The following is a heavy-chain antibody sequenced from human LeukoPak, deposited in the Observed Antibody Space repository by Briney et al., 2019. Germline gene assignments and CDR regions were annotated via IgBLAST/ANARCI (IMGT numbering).Heavy chain of an antibody. J-gene: IGHJ3*01. CDR2: ISSNGDNT. D-gene: IGHD2-15*01. Sequence: PGGSLRLSCSASGFPFNTYAIHWVRQAPGKGLEYVAGISSNGDNTDFADSAKGRFTISRDNSKSTLFLQMNSLRAEDTAVYFCTRDSALLGVAFDLWGQGTVVTASS. CDR1: GFPFNTYA. V-gene: IGHV3-64D*06. CDR3: TRDSALLGVAFDL.